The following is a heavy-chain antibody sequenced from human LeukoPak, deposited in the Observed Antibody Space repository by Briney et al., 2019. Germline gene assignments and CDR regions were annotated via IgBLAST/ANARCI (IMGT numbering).Heavy chain of an antibody. Sequence: SETLSLTCTVSGGSISSGGYYWSWIRQHPGKGLEWIGYIYYSGSTYYNPSLKSRVTISVDTSKNQFSLKLSSVTAADTAVYHCARGSDYYDSRDWGQGTLVTVSS. CDR2: IYYSGST. J-gene: IGHJ4*02. V-gene: IGHV4-31*03. CDR1: GGSISSGGYY. CDR3: ARGSDYYDSRD. D-gene: IGHD3-22*01.